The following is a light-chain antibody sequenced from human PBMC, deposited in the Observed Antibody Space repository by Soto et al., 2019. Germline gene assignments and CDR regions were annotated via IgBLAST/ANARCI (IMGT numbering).Light chain of an antibody. CDR3: CFYAGSSTFDVV. Sequence: QSALTKPASGFGSPGQPITISCTGTSSDVGSYNLFSRYQQHPGKAPKLIIYEGSKRPSGVSNRFSGSQSGNTASLTISGLQAEDEGDYYCCFYAGSSTFDVVFGGGTKVTV. CDR1: SSDVGSYNL. J-gene: IGLJ2*01. CDR2: EGS. V-gene: IGLV2-23*03.